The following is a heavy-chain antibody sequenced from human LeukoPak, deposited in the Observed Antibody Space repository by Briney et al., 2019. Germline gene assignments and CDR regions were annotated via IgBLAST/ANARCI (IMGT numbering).Heavy chain of an antibody. CDR1: GFSFGSYA. V-gene: IGHV3-23*01. CDR2: ISGSGMLT. CDR3: AKYYYDSGGRGNDAFDV. D-gene: IGHD3-22*01. Sequence: GGSLRLSCATSGFSFGSYAMSWVRQAPGKGLEWVSSISGSGMLTYYADSVRGRFTISRDNSKNTLYLQMSSLRAEDTATFYCAKYYYDSGGRGNDAFDVWGQGTLVTVSS. J-gene: IGHJ3*01.